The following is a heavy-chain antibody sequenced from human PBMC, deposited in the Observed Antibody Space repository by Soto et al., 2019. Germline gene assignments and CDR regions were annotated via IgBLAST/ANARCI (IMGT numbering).Heavy chain of an antibody. V-gene: IGHV1-18*04. J-gene: IGHJ4*02. CDR1: GYNFMPYG. CDR3: ARDLDPSGSYYTDY. CDR2: ISPWKGNT. Sequence: PGASVKVSCKASGYNFMPYGVNWVRQAPGQGLEWMGWISPWKGNTNYAQSFQGRVTMTTDTSTSTAYMELRSLTSDDTAVYYCARDLDPSGSYYTDYWGPGTLVTVSS. D-gene: IGHD3-10*01.